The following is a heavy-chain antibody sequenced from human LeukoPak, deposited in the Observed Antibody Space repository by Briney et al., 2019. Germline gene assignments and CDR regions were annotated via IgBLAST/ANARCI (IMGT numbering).Heavy chain of an antibody. J-gene: IGHJ4*02. D-gene: IGHD3-22*01. CDR2: IYTSGST. CDR3: ARDHESSGYPTSDY. CDR1: GGSISSYY. Sequence: PSETLSLTCTVSGGSISSYYWSWIRQPPGKGLEWVGYIYTSGSTNYNPSLKSRVTISVDTSKNQFSLKLSSVTAADTALYFCARDHESSGYPTSDYWSQGTLVTVSS. V-gene: IGHV4-4*09.